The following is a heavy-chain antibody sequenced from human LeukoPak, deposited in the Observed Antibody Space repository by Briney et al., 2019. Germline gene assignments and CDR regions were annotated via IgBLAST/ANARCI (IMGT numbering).Heavy chain of an antibody. V-gene: IGHV3-11*01. J-gene: IGHJ6*02. D-gene: IGHD3-10*01. CDR1: GFTFSDYY. Sequence: GGSLRLSCAASGFTFSDYYMSWIRQAPGKGLEWVSYISSSGSTIYYADSVKGRFTISRDNSKNTLYLQMNSLRAEDTAVYYCTTDEGRGVRGVIDLYYYGMDVWGQGTTVTVSS. CDR2: ISSSGSTI. CDR3: TTDEGRGVRGVIDLYYYGMDV.